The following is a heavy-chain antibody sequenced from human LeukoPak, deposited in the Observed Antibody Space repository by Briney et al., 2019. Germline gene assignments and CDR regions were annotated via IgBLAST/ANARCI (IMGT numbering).Heavy chain of an antibody. V-gene: IGHV3-7*01. Sequence: GGSLRLSCEASGFTLSTYWISWVRQAPGKGLEWVANIKEDGRERYYVDSVKGRFTISRDNAKNSLYLQMNSLRAEDTAVYYCARHVNYINYMDVWGKGTTVTISS. CDR3: ARHVNYINYMDV. CDR2: IKEDGRER. D-gene: IGHD1-7*01. CDR1: GFTLSTYW. J-gene: IGHJ6*03.